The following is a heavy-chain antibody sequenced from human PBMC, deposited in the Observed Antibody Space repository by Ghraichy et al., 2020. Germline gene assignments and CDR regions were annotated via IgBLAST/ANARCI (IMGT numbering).Heavy chain of an antibody. J-gene: IGHJ6*02. CDR3: ARVREGRDGYNWHNYYYYGMDV. CDR2: TYYRSKWYN. D-gene: IGHD5-24*01. CDR1: GDSVSSNSAA. Sequence: SQTLSLTCAISGDSVSSNSAAWNWIRQSPSRGLEWLGRTYYRSKWYNDYAVSVKSRITINPDTSKNQFSLQLNSVTPEDTAVYYCARVREGRDGYNWHNYYYYGMDVWGQGTTVTVSS. V-gene: IGHV6-1*01.